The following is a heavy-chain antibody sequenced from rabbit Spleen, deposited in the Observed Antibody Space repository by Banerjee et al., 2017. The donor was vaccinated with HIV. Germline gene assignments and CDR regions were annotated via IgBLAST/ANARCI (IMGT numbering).Heavy chain of an antibody. V-gene: IGHV1S7*01. J-gene: IGHJ6*01. CDR2: IDPVFGIT. D-gene: IGHD4-1*01. CDR1: GFTLSSYY. Sequence: QLEESGGGLVKPGGSLKLSCKASGFTLSSYYMNWVRQAPGKGLEWIGYIDPVFGITYYASWVNGRFSISRENAQNTVFLQMTSLTAADTATYFCARDLTGAIGWNFGWWGPGTLVTVS. CDR3: ARDLTGAIGWNFGW.